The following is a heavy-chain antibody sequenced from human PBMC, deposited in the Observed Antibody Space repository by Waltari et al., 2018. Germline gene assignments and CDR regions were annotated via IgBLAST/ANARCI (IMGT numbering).Heavy chain of an antibody. V-gene: IGHV3-11*05. CDR1: GFTFSDYY. CDR2: ISSSSRYT. CDR3: ARVLGTHRGWFDP. D-gene: IGHD1-1*01. J-gene: IGHJ5*02. Sequence: QVQLVESGGGLVKPGVSLRLSCAASGFTFSDYYMTCIRQAPGKGLEWVSYISSSSRYTNYADSVKGRFTISRDNAKNSLYLQMNSLRAEDTAVYYCARVLGTHRGWFDPWGQGTLVTVSS.